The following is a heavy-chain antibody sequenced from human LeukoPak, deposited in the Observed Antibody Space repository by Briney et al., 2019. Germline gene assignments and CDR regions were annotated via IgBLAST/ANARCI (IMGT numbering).Heavy chain of an antibody. Sequence: PGGSLRLSCAGSGFTFSSYGMPWVRQGAGKGLEWVSGIGAAGDTHYPGSVKGRFTISRDNAKNTVYLQMNSLRVEDTAVYYCARGGYGSIDYWGQGTLVTVSS. D-gene: IGHD4-17*01. CDR1: GFTFSSYG. CDR2: IGAAGDT. CDR3: ARGGYGSIDY. V-gene: IGHV3-13*01. J-gene: IGHJ4*02.